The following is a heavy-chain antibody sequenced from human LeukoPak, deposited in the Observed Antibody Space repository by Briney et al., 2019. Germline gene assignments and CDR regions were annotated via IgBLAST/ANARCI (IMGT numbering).Heavy chain of an antibody. Sequence: SETLSPTCAVYGGSFSGYYWSWIRQPPGKGLEWIGEINHSGSTNYNPSLKSRVTISVDTSKNQFSLKLSSVTAADTAVYYCARERDSSGYYYRGFGIDYWGQGTLVTVSS. CDR1: GGSFSGYY. V-gene: IGHV4-34*01. D-gene: IGHD3-22*01. J-gene: IGHJ4*02. CDR2: INHSGST. CDR3: ARERDSSGYYYRGFGIDY.